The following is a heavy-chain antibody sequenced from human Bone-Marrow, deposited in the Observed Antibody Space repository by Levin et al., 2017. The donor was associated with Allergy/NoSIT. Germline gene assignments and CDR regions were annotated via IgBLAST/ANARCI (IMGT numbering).Heavy chain of an antibody. V-gene: IGHV3-23*01. D-gene: IGHD4-17*01. Sequence: GASVKVSCAASGFTFSSYAMSWVRQAPGKGLEWVSRICDSGGDTYYADSVQGRFTISRDNSKNTLYLQMNSLRAEDTAIYYCAKAGWATVTAFDYWGQGTLVTVPS. J-gene: IGHJ4*02. CDR2: ICDSGGDT. CDR3: AKAGWATVTAFDY. CDR1: GFTFSSYA.